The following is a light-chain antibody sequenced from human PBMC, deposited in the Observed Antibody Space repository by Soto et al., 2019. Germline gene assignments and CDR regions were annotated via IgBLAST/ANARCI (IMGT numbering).Light chain of an antibody. CDR1: QYINTR. CDR2: QTS. Sequence: EIVLTQSPATLSSFPGXRVTLSCRASQYINTRLAWYQHRPGQAPRLLIYQTSLRAAGIPARFSASGSGTDFTLTISDVQPEDFALYYCHQSQSWPRTFGQGTKADIK. V-gene: IGKV3-11*01. J-gene: IGKJ1*01. CDR3: HQSQSWPRT.